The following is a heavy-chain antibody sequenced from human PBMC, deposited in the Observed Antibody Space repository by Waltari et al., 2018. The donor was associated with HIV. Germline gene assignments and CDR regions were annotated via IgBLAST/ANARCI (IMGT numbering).Heavy chain of an antibody. CDR1: GFTFFGSA. Sequence: EVQLVESGGDLVQPGGSLTLSCAASGFTFFGSAMHWVRQASGKGLEWVGHIRSQGNNFATAYTASLKGSFTISRDDSKNTAYLHMNSLTTDDTALYFCTRGYGDFWGMDWGQGTLVTVSS. J-gene: IGHJ4*02. V-gene: IGHV3-73*02. D-gene: IGHD4-17*01. CDR3: TRGYGDFWGMD. CDR2: IRSQGNNFAT.